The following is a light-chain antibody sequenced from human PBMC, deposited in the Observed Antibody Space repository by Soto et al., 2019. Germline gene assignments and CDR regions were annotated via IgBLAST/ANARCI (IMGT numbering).Light chain of an antibody. CDR2: DVS. CDR3: NSYTSNNTYV. CDR1: SSDVGAFNY. Sequence: QPVLTHPASVSGSPGQAITISGSGTSSDVGAFNYVSWYQQHPGKAPKLMIYDVSNRPSGVSNRFSGSKSGNTASLTISGLRAEDEADYYCNSYTSNNTYVFGTGTKVTVL. J-gene: IGLJ1*01. V-gene: IGLV2-14*03.